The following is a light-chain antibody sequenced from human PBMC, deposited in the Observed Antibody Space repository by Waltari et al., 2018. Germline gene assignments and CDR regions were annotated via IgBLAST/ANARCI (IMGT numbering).Light chain of an antibody. Sequence: DIVMTQSPDSLGVSLGERATIHCKSSQSVFYANNKNYLAWYQQRPGQPPKLLIYWASTRASGVPDRFSGSGSGTDFTLTISSLQAEDAAVYYCQQYYSTPITFGQGTRLEIK. CDR1: QSVFYANNKNY. J-gene: IGKJ5*01. CDR3: QQYYSTPIT. V-gene: IGKV4-1*01. CDR2: WAS.